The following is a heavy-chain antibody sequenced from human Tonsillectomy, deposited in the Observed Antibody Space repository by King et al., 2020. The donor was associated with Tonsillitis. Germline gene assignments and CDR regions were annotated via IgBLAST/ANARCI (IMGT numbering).Heavy chain of an antibody. CDR1: GFTFSSYV. CDR3: VKDWVND. V-gene: IGHV3-64D*06. Sequence: VQLVESGGGLVQPGGSLRLSGSASGFTFSSYVMHWGRQAPGKGLDYVSAISSNGGSTYYADSVKGRFTISRYLQMSSLRAEDTAVYYCVKDWVNDWGQGTLVTVSS. CDR2: ISSNGGST. J-gene: IGHJ4*02. D-gene: IGHD3-16*01.